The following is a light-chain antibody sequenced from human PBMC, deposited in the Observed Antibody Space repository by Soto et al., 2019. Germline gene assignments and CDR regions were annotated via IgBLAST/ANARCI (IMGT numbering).Light chain of an antibody. CDR3: QQCGIPPST. Sequence: QVDLSLSAVSVSTGYRAKISCRACQSVSSYLNWYQQKPGKAPNLLIHGAFNLESGIPSRFSGSGSGTDFTLTISSLQPEDFASYYCQQCGIPPSTFADGTKVDI. CDR1: QSVSSY. J-gene: IGKJ3*01. CDR2: GAF. V-gene: IGKV1-39*01.